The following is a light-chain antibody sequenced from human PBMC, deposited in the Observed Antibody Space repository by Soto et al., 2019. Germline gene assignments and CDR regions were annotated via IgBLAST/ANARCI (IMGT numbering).Light chain of an antibody. V-gene: IGKV1-39*01. CDR1: QSISSY. CDR3: QQSYSTPVT. CDR2: AAS. J-gene: IGKJ2*01. Sequence: DIQMTQSPSSLSASVGDRFTITCRASQSISSYLNWYQQKPGKAPKLLIYAASSLQSGVPSRFSGSGSGTDFTLTISSLQPEDFATYYCQQSYSTPVTLGQGTKVDI.